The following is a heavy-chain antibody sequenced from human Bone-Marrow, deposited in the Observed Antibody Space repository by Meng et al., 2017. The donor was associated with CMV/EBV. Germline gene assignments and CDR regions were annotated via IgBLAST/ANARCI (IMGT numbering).Heavy chain of an antibody. CDR1: GFTFKNHW. D-gene: IGHD3-16*01. J-gene: IGHJ4*02. Sequence: ESLKISCAASGFTFKNHWMHWVRQAPGKGLLWVSRIDSDGSSTSYADSVKGRFTISRDNAKNTLYLQMNSLRDEDPAVYYCARAMISAARALDFWRQGTLVTVSS. CDR2: IDSDGSST. CDR3: ARAMISAARALDF. V-gene: IGHV3-74*01.